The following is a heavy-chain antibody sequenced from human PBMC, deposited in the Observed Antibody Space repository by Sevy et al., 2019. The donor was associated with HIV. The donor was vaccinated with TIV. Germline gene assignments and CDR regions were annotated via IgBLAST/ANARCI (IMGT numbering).Heavy chain of an antibody. J-gene: IGHJ6*02. CDR2: ISWDGGST. CDR3: AKDKGAAGERFYQLPKGAYYYGMDV. CDR1: GFTFDDYA. Sequence: GSLRLSCAASGFTFDDYAMHWVRQAPGKGLEWVSLISWDGGSTYYADSVKGRFTISRDNSKNSLYLQMNSLRAEDTALYYCAKDKGAAGERFYQLPKGAYYYGMDVWGQGTTVTVSS. V-gene: IGHV3-43D*04. D-gene: IGHD2-2*01.